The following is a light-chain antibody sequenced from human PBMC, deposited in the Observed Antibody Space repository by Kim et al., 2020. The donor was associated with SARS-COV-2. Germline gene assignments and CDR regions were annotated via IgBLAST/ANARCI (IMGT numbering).Light chain of an antibody. J-gene: IGLJ2*01. Sequence: PGQSITISSTGTSSDVGGYNYGSRYKQHPGKAPKLMIYDVSNRPSGVSNRFSGSKSGNTASLTISGLQAEDEADYYCSSYTSSSTVFGGGTQLTVL. V-gene: IGLV2-14*03. CDR1: SSDVGGYNY. CDR3: SSYTSSSTV. CDR2: DVS.